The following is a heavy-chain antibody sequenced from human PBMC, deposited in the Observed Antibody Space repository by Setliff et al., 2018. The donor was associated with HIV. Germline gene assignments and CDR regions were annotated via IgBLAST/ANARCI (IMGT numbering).Heavy chain of an antibody. CDR3: ASSWSRVPYYGMDV. CDR1: GYNFTDYD. J-gene: IGHJ6*02. D-gene: IGHD6-13*01. Sequence: ASVKVSCKASGYNFTDYDINWVRQATGRGPEWMGWMNPNSGNTGCAQKFQGRVTMTRNTSISTAYMELSSLRSEDTAVYYCASSWSRVPYYGMDVWGQGTTVTVSS. V-gene: IGHV1-8*02. CDR2: MNPNSGNT.